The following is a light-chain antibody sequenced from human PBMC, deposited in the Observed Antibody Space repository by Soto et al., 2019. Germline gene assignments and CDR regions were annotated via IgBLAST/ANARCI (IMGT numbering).Light chain of an antibody. CDR2: DSS. CDR3: HQRSNWPPFT. Sequence: EIVLTQSPATLYLSPGESATLSFRASQSISNFLALYHQKPGPPPRLLIYDSSERATDIPDMFIGSGSGTDFTLTIISLEPEDFAVYYCHQRSNWPPFTFGVETKVDIK. J-gene: IGKJ4*01. CDR1: QSISNF. V-gene: IGKV3-11*01.